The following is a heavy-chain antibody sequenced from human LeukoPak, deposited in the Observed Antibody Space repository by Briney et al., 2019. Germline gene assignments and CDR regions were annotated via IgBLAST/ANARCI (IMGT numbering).Heavy chain of an antibody. V-gene: IGHV4-59*01. D-gene: IGHD3-10*01. CDR1: GGSISGYY. CDR2: IHYSGST. J-gene: IGHJ3*02. Sequence: PSETLSLTCSVSGGSISGYYWSWIRQPPGKGLEWIGYIHYSGSTNYNPSLKSRVTISVDTSKNQFSLKLSSVTAADTAVYYCARRPSPGAFDIWGQGTMVTVSS. CDR3: ARRPSPGAFDI.